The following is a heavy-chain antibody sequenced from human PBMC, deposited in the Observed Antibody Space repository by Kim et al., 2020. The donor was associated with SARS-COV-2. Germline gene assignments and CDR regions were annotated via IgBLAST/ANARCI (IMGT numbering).Heavy chain of an antibody. V-gene: IGHV4-34*04. Sequence: SETLSLTCAVYGGSFSDYTWSWIRQPPGKGLEWIGEINHSGVTNLSPSLKSRTTISVDTSKSQFSLRLKSMTATDTAIYYCVRGRAGVVPAPGLGHGPWFDFYAVDVWGRGTPVAVSS. J-gene: IGHJ6*02. CDR3: VRGRAGVVPAPGLGHGPWFDFYAVDV. D-gene: IGHD3-10*01. CDR1: GGSFSDYT. CDR2: INHSGVT.